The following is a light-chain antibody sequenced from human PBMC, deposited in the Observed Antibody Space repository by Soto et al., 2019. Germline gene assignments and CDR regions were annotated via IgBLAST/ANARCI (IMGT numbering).Light chain of an antibody. J-gene: IGLJ1*01. CDR3: SSYTSSSLYV. Sequence: QSALTQRASVSGSPGQSITISCTGTSIDVGGYNYVSWYQQHPGKAPKLMIYDVSNRPSGVSNRFSGSKSGSTASLTISGLQAEDEADYYCSSYTSSSLYVFGTGTKVTVL. CDR1: SIDVGGYNY. V-gene: IGLV2-14*01. CDR2: DVS.